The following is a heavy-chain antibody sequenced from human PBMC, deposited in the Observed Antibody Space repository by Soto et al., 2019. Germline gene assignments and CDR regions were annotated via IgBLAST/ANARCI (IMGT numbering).Heavy chain of an antibody. V-gene: IGHV5-51*01. CDR1: GYTFTNYW. J-gene: IGHJ6*02. CDR2: IYPGDSDT. Sequence: PGETLKISCKGSGYTFTNYWIGWVRQMPGKGLEWMGIIYPGDSDTKYNPSFQGQVTISADKSITTTYLQWSSLKASDTAIYYCAASIFYYGMDVWGQGTTVTVSS. CDR3: AASIFYYGMDV.